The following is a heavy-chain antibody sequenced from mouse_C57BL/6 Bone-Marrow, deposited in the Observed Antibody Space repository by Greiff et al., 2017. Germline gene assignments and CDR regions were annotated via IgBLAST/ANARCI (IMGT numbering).Heavy chain of an antibody. D-gene: IGHD2-12*01. CDR1: GFTFSDYG. J-gene: IGHJ4*01. V-gene: IGHV5-15*01. CDR3: ARLYYSNYAMDY. Sequence: VQLKESGGGLVQPGGSLKLSCAASGFTFSDYGMAWVRQAPRKGPEWVAFISNLAYSIYYADTVTGRFTISRENANNTLYLEMSSLRSEDTAMYYCARLYYSNYAMDYWGQGTSVTVSS. CDR2: ISNLAYSI.